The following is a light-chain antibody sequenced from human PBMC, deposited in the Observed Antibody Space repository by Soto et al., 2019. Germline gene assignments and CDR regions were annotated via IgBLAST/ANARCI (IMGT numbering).Light chain of an antibody. V-gene: IGKV3-20*01. J-gene: IGKJ4*01. CDR1: QDVDNNF. CDR2: ASS. Sequence: EIVLTQSPGTLSLSPGEGATLSCRASQDVDNNFLAWYQQRPGQAPRLLIYASSRRATGIPDRVSGSGSGPVFTLTISRGGPEGSAVYFCHRYCSSITFGGGTKVEVK. CDR3: HRYCSSIT.